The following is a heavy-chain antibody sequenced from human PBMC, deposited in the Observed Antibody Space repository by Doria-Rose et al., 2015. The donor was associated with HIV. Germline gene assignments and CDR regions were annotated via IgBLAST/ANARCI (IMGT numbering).Heavy chain of an antibody. CDR3: ARFRPSRGIYYSLDV. V-gene: IGHV4-4*09. Sequence: WNWIRQPPGKGLEWIGHIYSSGSTHYNSSLKSRVTISIDTSKNQFSLKLSSVTAADTAVYYCARFRPSRGIYYSLDVWGKGTTVTASS. J-gene: IGHJ6*03. CDR2: IYSSGST. D-gene: IGHD3-10*01.